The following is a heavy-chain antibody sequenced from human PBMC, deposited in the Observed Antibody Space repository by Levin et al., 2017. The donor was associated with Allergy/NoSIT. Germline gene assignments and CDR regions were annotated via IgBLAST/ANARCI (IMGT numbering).Heavy chain of an antibody. D-gene: IGHD5-12*01. J-gene: IGHJ4*02. CDR3: ASLYSGYDYGY. V-gene: IGHV1-69*02. Sequence: SVKVSCKASGGTFSSYTISWVRQAPGQGLEWMGRIIPILGIANYAQKFQGRVTITADKSTSTAYMELSSLRSEDTAVYYCASLYSGYDYGYWGQGTLVTVSS. CDR2: IIPILGIA. CDR1: GGTFSSYT.